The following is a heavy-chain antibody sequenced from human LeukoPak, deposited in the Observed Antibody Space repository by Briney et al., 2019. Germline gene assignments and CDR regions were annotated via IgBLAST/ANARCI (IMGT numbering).Heavy chain of an antibody. D-gene: IGHD4-17*01. CDR1: GGSISSSSYY. Sequence: PSETLSLTCTVSGGSISSSSYYWGWIRQPPGRGLEWFGSTYYSGSTYYNPSLKSLVTISVDTSKNQFSLKLSSVTAADTAVYYCASHVEDYGDYAGFDYWGQGTLVTVSS. CDR2: TYYSGST. CDR3: ASHVEDYGDYAGFDY. V-gene: IGHV4-39*01. J-gene: IGHJ4*02.